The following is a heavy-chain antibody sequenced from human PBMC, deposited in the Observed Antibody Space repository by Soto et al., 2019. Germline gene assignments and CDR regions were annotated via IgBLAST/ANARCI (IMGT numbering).Heavy chain of an antibody. J-gene: IGHJ3*01. CDR1: GFSRTTSGVG. CDR2: IYWNDDT. V-gene: IGHV2-5*01. Sequence: QTTLKESGPTLVKPTQTLTLTCTFSGFSRTTSGVGVAWIRQPPGKALAWLALIYWNDDTRYSPSLKNRVTIATDTTKNQVVLTMTDMDPVDTATYYCARRQTVVPLAFDLWGQGTMVTVSS. D-gene: IGHD3-10*01. CDR3: ARRQTVVPLAFDL.